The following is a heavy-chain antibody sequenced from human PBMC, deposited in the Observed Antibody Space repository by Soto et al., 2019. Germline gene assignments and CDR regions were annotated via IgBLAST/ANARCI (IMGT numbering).Heavy chain of an antibody. Sequence: QMQLVESGGGVVQPGTSLRPSCGGSGFPFSVYGLHWVRQAPGKGLEWVAVIWSDGSNKYYGDSVKGRFTISRDNSKNTLYLQMNNLGADDTAVYYCVRASGPIELWGRGTLVTVTS. CDR1: GFPFSVYG. V-gene: IGHV3-33*01. CDR2: IWSDGSNK. J-gene: IGHJ2*01. CDR3: VRASGPIEL.